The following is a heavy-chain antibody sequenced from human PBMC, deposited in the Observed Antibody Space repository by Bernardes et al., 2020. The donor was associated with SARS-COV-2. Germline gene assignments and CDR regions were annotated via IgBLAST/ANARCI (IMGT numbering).Heavy chain of an antibody. Sequence: GGSLLLSCAASGFTFRSYWMHWVRQAPGKGLMWVSGINGDGRIPNYADSVKGRFTISRDNAKNTLFLQMNSLRVEDTAVYYCVRVYLVTAAAFPYWGQGTLVTVSS. J-gene: IGHJ4*02. CDR2: INGDGRIP. CDR3: VRVYLVTAAAFPY. CDR1: GFTFRSYW. V-gene: IGHV3-74*01. D-gene: IGHD2-2*01.